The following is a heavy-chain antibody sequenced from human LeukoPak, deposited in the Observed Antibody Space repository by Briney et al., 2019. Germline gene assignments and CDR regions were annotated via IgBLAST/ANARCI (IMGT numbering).Heavy chain of an antibody. V-gene: IGHV3-48*01. Sequence: GGSLRLSCAASGFTFNSYTMNWVRQAPGQGLEWVSFISSGSDTIYYADSVKGRFTISRDNAKNSLSLQMNSLSAEDTAVYYCAKRNYYDSPLDAFDIWGQGTMVTVSS. CDR1: GFTFNSYT. CDR3: AKRNYYDSPLDAFDI. D-gene: IGHD3-22*01. J-gene: IGHJ3*02. CDR2: ISSGSDTI.